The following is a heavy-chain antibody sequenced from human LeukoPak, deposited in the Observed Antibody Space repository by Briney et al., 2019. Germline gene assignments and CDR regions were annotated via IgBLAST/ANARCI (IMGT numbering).Heavy chain of an antibody. CDR2: ISGSGGST. V-gene: IGHV3-23*01. J-gene: IGHJ6*03. Sequence: GGSLRLSCAASGFIFSTYYMSWVRQAPGKGLEWVSAISGSGGSTYYADSVKGRFTISRDNSKNTLYLQMNSLRAEDTAVYYCAKRRGLEPLYYYYMDVWGKGTTVTVSS. CDR3: AKRRGLEPLYYYYMDV. D-gene: IGHD1-1*01. CDR1: GFIFSTYY.